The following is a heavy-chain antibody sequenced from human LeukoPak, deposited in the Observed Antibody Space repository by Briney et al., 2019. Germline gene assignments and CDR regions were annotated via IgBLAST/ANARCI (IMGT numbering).Heavy chain of an antibody. CDR1: GLTVGTNY. J-gene: IGHJ6*02. V-gene: IGHV3-66*01. CDR3: ATRVRPGYYYGMDV. Sequence: PGGSLRLSCGASGLTVGTNYMSWVRQAPGKGLEWVSVISSGGNTYYADSVKGRFTLSRDNSKNTMYLQMNSLRAEDTAVYYCATRVRPGYYYGMDVWGQGTTVTVSS. CDR2: ISSGGNT. D-gene: IGHD6-6*01.